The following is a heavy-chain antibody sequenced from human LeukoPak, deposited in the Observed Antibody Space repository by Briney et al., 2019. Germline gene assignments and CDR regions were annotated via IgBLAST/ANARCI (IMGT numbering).Heavy chain of an antibody. CDR1: GGSFSDYY. D-gene: IGHD1-14*01. Sequence: SETLSLTCAVYGGSFSDYYWTWLWQPPGKGLEWIGEINHSGSTNYNPSLKSRVTISIGTSKNQFSLKLNSVTAADTAVYYCARGRTGEIDYWGQGTLVTVSS. J-gene: IGHJ4*02. CDR2: INHSGST. CDR3: ARGRTGEIDY. V-gene: IGHV4-34*01.